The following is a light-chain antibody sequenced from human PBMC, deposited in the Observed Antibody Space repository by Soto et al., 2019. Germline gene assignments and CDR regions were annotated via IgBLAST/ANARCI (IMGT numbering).Light chain of an antibody. Sequence: EIVLTQSPGTLSLSPGETATLSCRASQSVTTYLAWYQQKPGQAPRLLIHGAFNRATGIPERFSGSGSGTDFTLTISRLEPEDFAVYYCQQYGSSPYTFGQGTNVEIK. J-gene: IGKJ2*01. CDR3: QQYGSSPYT. CDR1: QSVTTY. V-gene: IGKV3-20*01. CDR2: GAF.